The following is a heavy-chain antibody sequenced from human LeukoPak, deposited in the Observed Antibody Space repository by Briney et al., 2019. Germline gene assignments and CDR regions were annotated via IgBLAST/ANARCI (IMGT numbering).Heavy chain of an antibody. J-gene: IGHJ2*01. D-gene: IGHD3-22*01. CDR1: GGSISSYY. Sequence: PSETLSLTCTVSGGSISSYYWSWIRQPAGKGLEWIGRIYTSGSTNYNPSLKSRVTISVDTSKNQFSLKLSSVTAADTAVYYCARRSYYDSSGYLGRYWYFDLWGRGTLVTVSS. CDR2: IYTSGST. V-gene: IGHV4-4*07. CDR3: ARRSYYDSSGYLGRYWYFDL.